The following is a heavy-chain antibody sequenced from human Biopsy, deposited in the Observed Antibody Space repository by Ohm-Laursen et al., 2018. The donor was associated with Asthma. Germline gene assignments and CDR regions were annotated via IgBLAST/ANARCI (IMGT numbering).Heavy chain of an antibody. Sequence: SLRLSCTASEFSVSSSYMSWARQAPGKGLEWVSTIKPDGRGADYPSPAKGRFTISRDNSKNTLYLQMSSLTAEDTAVYYCAREGVAGTHIEDWGQGTLVTVSS. CDR1: EFSVSSSY. D-gene: IGHD6-19*01. CDR2: IKPDGRGA. CDR3: AREGVAGTHIED. J-gene: IGHJ4*02. V-gene: IGHV3-66*02.